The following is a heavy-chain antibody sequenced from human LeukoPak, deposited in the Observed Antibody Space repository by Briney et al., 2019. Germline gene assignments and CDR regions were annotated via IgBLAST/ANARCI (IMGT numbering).Heavy chain of an antibody. V-gene: IGHV1-69*04. Sequence: GASVKVSCKASGGTFSSYAISWVRHAPGQGLEWMGRIIPILGIANYAQKFQGRVTITADKSTSTAYMELSSLRSEDTAVYYSARDPDQDGVDYWGQGTLVTVSS. D-gene: IGHD1-14*01. CDR3: ARDPDQDGVDY. CDR1: GGTFSSYA. J-gene: IGHJ4*02. CDR2: IIPILGIA.